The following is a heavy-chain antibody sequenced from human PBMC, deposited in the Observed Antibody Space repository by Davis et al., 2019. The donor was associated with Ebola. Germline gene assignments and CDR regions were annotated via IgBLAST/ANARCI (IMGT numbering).Heavy chain of an antibody. D-gene: IGHD2-2*01. CDR3: ARAKGGVGYQLLCPY. CDR1: GFTFSSYA. J-gene: IGHJ4*02. CDR2: ISYDGSNK. Sequence: GESLKISCAASGFTFSSYAMHWVRQAPGKGLEWVAVISYDGSNKYYADSVKGRFTISRDNSKNTLYLQMNSLRAEDTAVYYCARAKGGVGYQLLCPYWGQGTLVTVSS. V-gene: IGHV3-30-3*01.